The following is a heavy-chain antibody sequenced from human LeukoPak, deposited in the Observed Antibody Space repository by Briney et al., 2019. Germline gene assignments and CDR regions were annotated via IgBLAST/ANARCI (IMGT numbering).Heavy chain of an antibody. J-gene: IGHJ4*02. CDR1: GFTFDDYA. CDR2: ISWNSGSI. Sequence: GGSLRLSCAASGFTFDDYAMHWVRQAPGKGLEWVSGISWNSGSIGYADCVKGRFTISRDNAKNSLYLQMNSLRAEDTALYYCARGDPGGVAVAGLFDYWGQGTLVTVS. CDR3: ARGDPGGVAVAGLFDY. D-gene: IGHD6-19*01. V-gene: IGHV3-9*01.